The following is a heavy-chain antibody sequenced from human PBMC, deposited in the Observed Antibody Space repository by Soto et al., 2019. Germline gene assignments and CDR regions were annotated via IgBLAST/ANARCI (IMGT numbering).Heavy chain of an antibody. CDR1: GYSFTSYW. J-gene: IGHJ6*01. CDR3: ARLAMATRRGYYGMDV. D-gene: IGHD5-12*01. CDR2: IDPSDSYT. V-gene: IGHV5-10-1*01. Sequence: EVQLVQTGAEVKKPGESLRISCKGSGYSFTSYWISWVRLMPGKGMEWMGRIDPSDSYTNYSPSFQGHDTISADKSISTAYLQWIRLKASDTARYYCARLAMATRRGYYGMDVWGQGTTVHVSS.